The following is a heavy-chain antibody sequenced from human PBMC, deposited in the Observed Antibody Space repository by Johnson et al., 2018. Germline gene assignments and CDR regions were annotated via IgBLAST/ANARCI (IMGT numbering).Heavy chain of an antibody. J-gene: IGHJ1*01. D-gene: IGHD2-2*02. CDR3: ARGCSYTSCYRTDYFQH. CDR1: GFTFDGFS. Sequence: EVQLVESGGGLVQPGGSLRLSCAASGFTFDGFSMNWVRQAPGKGLEWVTHISSSGTTTYYADSVRGRFTISRDNAKNSLYLQVNSLRDEDTAVYYWARGCSYTSCYRTDYFQHWGQGTLVTVSS. V-gene: IGHV3-48*02. CDR2: ISSSGTTT.